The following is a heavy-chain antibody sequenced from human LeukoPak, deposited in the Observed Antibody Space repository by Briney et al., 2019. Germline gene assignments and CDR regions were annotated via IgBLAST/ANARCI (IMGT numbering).Heavy chain of an antibody. J-gene: IGHJ4*02. CDR1: GYTFSSYD. CDR3: ARQSTSCLDY. Sequence: ASVKVSCKASGYTFSSYDINWVRQATGQGLERMGWMNPNSGNIGYAQKFQGRVTMTRNTSISTAYMELSSLRSKDTAVYYCARQSTSCLDYWGQGTLVTVSS. CDR2: MNPNSGNI. V-gene: IGHV1-8*01. D-gene: IGHD2-2*01.